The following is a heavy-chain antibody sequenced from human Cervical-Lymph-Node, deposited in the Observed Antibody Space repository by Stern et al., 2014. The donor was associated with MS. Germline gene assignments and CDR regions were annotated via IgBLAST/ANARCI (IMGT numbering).Heavy chain of an antibody. CDR2: LGSNSGII. CDR1: GFTFPVHA. J-gene: IGHJ6*02. D-gene: IGHD3-10*01. CDR3: AKAKDEYTSYYNYGMNV. V-gene: IGHV3-9*01. Sequence: EVQLVESGGGLVEPGRSLRLSCAASGFTFPVHAMHWVRQGPGQGLEWVAGLGSNSGIITYADSVKGRFTISRDNAKNSLYLQMNSLRPEDTALYYCAKAKDEYTSYYNYGMNVWGQGTTVTVAS.